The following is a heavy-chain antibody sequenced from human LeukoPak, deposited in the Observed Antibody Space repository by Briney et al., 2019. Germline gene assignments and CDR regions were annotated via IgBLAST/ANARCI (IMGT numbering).Heavy chain of an antibody. V-gene: IGHV1-69*13. CDR1: GGTFSSYA. Sequence: GASVKVSCKASGGTFSSYAISWVRQAPGQGLEWMGGIIPIFGTANYAQKFQGRVTITAGESTSTAYMELSRLRSDDTAVYYCARFRAVIDYLIDYWGQGTLVTVSS. D-gene: IGHD3-10*01. CDR2: IIPIFGTA. J-gene: IGHJ4*02. CDR3: ARFRAVIDYLIDY.